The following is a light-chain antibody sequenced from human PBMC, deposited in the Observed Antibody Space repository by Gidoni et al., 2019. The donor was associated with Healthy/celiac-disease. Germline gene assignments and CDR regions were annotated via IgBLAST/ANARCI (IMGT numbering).Light chain of an antibody. CDR1: QSVLYSSNNKNY. Sequence: DIVKTQPPDLPAVSLGERATINCKSSQSVLYSSNNKNYLAWYQQKPGQPPKLLIYWASTRESGVPDRFSGSGSGTDFTLTISSLQAEDVAVYYCQQCYSTPWTFGQGTKVEIK. V-gene: IGKV4-1*01. CDR2: WAS. J-gene: IGKJ1*01. CDR3: QQCYSTPWT.